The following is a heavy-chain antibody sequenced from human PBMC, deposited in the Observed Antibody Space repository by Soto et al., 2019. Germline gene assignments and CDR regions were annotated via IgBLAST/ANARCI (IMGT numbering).Heavy chain of an antibody. J-gene: IGHJ4*02. CDR1: GFTFSHHG. CDR2: ILYDGSNK. V-gene: IGHV3-33*01. Sequence: QVQLVEYGGGVVQPGRSLRLSCTASGFTFSHHGMHWVRQPPGKGLEWVAIILYDGSNKYYVDSVKGRFTISRDNSENTVWLQMNSLRAEDTAVYYCAREGTGTAVVGTLDHWGQGTQVTVSS. CDR3: AREGTGTAVVGTLDH. D-gene: IGHD6-19*01.